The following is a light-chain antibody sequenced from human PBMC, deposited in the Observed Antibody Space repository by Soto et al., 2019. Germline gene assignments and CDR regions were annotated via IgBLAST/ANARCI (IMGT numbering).Light chain of an antibody. CDR1: QNIDNY. V-gene: IGKV1-39*01. CDR3: QQRSN. Sequence: DIQMTQSPSSLSASLGDRVTITCRASQNIDNYLNWYQHKPGKAPKLLIYATSTLQSGVPARFSGSGSGTDFTLTISSLEPEDFAVYYCQQRSNFGQGTRLENK. CDR2: ATS. J-gene: IGKJ5*01.